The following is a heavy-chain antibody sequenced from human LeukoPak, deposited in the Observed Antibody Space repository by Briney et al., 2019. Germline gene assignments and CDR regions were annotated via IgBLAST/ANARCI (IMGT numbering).Heavy chain of an antibody. CDR3: ARDPGMAVSGKYLDY. V-gene: IGHV1-2*02. CDR1: GYTFTGFY. J-gene: IGHJ4*02. CDR2: INPNSGGT. D-gene: IGHD6-19*01. Sequence: ASVKVSCKTSGYTFTGFYMYWVRQAPGQGLEWMGWINPNSGGTNYAQKFQGRVTMTRDTSISTAYMELSRLRSDDTAVYYCARDPGMAVSGKYLDYWGQGTLVAVSS.